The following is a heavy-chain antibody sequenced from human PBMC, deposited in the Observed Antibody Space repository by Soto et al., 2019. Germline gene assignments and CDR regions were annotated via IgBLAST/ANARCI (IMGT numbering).Heavy chain of an antibody. CDR3: AKDGGPVYCNTPGCSAKHFDG. Sequence: QVQLVESGGGVVQPGRSLRLSCAASGFSFSNYAMHWVRQAPGKGLEWLAIISYDGDNEYYADSVRGRLTISRDNSKNTPFMGTTILRREDTAVYYCAKDGGPVYCNTPGCSAKHFDGWGQGKLGSVSS. D-gene: IGHD2-15*01. CDR2: ISYDGDNE. J-gene: IGHJ4*02. CDR1: GFSFSNYA. V-gene: IGHV3-30*18.